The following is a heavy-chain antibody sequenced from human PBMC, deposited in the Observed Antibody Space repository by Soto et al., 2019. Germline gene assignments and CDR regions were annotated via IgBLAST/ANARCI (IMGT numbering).Heavy chain of an antibody. CDR1: GFTFSSYV. V-gene: IGHV3-30*18. J-gene: IGHJ6*02. CDR2: ISYDGSNK. CDR3: AKDLEGYCTTTSCYTYFGLDV. D-gene: IGHD2-2*01. Sequence: GSLRLSCAASGFTFSSYVMHWVRQAPGKGLEWVAVISYDGSNKYYADSVKGRFTISRDNSKHTLYLQMNSLRPEDTAVYYCAKDLEGYCTTTSCYTYFGLDVWGQGATVTVSS.